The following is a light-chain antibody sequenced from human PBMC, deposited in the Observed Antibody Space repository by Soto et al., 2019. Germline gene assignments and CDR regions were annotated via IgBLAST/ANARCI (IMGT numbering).Light chain of an antibody. J-gene: IGLJ1*01. V-gene: IGLV2-14*03. Sequence: SALTQPSSVTGSPGQSITLSCHGTSSDVGGYNYVSWYQHHPGKAPKLMIYYVSNRPPGVSNRFSGSKSGNTASLTISGLQPEDEADYSCSSYTTSNTRQIVFGTGTKVTVL. CDR2: YVS. CDR3: SSYTTSNTRQIV. CDR1: SSDVGGYNY.